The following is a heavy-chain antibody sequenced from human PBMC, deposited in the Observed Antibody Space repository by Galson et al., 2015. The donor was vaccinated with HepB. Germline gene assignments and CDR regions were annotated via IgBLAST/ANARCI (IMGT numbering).Heavy chain of an antibody. CDR3: AREGDTSSSGAFDI. V-gene: IGHV3-21*01. D-gene: IGHD6-6*01. Sequence: SLRLSCAVSGFTFSSYSMNWVRQAPGKGLEWVSFISSSSSYIYYADSVRGRFTISRDNAKNSLHLQMNSLRVVDTAVYYCAREGDTSSSGAFDIWGQGTVVTVSS. J-gene: IGHJ3*02. CDR1: GFTFSSYS. CDR2: ISSSSSYI.